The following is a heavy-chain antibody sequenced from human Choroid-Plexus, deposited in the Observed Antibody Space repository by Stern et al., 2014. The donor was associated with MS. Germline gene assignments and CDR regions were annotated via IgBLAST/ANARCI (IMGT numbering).Heavy chain of an antibody. J-gene: IGHJ4*02. CDR2: IYYSGST. D-gene: IGHD3-22*01. Sequence: VHLVESGPGLVKPSQTLSLTCTVSGGSISSGGYYWSWIRQHPGKGLEGIGYIYYSGSTYYNPSLKSRVSISVDTSKNQFSLKLSSVTAADTAVYYCARGPPDYYDSSGYYTYWGQGTLVTVSS. CDR1: GGSISSGGYY. V-gene: IGHV4-31*03. CDR3: ARGPPDYYDSSGYYTY.